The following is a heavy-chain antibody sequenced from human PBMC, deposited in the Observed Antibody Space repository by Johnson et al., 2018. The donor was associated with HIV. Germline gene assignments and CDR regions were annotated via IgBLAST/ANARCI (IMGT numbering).Heavy chain of an antibody. CDR1: GFTFSDYY. J-gene: IGHJ3*02. V-gene: IGHV3-66*01. CDR2: IYSGGST. Sequence: VQLVESGGNVVQPGRSLRLSCAASGFTFSDYYMSWIRQAPGKGLEWVSVIYSGGSTYYADSVKGRFTISRDNSKNTLYLQMNSLRAEDTAVYYCARGDDSSAWGAFDIWGQGTMVTVSS. D-gene: IGHD3-22*01. CDR3: ARGDDSSAWGAFDI.